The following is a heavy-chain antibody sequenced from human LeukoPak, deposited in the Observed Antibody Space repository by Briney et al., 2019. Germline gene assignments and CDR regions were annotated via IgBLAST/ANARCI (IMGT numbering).Heavy chain of an antibody. CDR2: ISGNNDNP. Sequence: ASVKVSCKASGCTFSNFGINWVRQAPGQGLEWMGWISGNNDNPNYGQKFQGRFTLTTDSSTSTAYMELRNLRSDDTAVYYCARDGTSTDDYWGQGTLVTVSS. D-gene: IGHD2-2*01. V-gene: IGHV1-18*01. CDR1: GCTFSNFG. J-gene: IGHJ4*02. CDR3: ARDGTSTDDY.